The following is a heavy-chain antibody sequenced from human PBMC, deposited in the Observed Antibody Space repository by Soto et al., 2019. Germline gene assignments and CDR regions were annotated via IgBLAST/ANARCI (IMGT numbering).Heavy chain of an antibody. V-gene: IGHV3-21*01. J-gene: IGHJ6*02. CDR1: GFTFASYN. D-gene: IGHD3-22*01. CDR3: ARGGSAERQTDGDSYHYYPMDV. CDR2: ISHHSDYI. Sequence: GGSLRLSCASSGFTFASYNMLWVRQAPGKGLESVASISHHSDYIYHADSVKGRFTVSRDNAKNSLFLEMTILRDEDTAVYYCARGGSAERQTDGDSYHYYPMDVWGQGTTVTVSS.